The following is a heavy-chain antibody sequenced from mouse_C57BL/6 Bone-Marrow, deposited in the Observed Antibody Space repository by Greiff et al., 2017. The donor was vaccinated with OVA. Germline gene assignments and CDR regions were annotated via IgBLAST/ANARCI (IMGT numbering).Heavy chain of an antibody. V-gene: IGHV1-81*01. CDR3: ARRRVRYFDV. Sequence: QVQLKESGAELARPGASVKLSCKASGYTFTSYGISWVKQRTGQGLEWIGEIYPRSGNTYYNEKFKGKATLTADKSSSTAYMELRSLTYEDSAVYFCARRRVRYFDVWGTGTTVTVSS. J-gene: IGHJ1*03. CDR2: IYPRSGNT. CDR1: GYTFTSYG.